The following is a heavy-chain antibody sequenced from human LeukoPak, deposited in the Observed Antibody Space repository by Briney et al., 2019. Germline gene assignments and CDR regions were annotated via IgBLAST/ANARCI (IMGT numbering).Heavy chain of an antibody. J-gene: IGHJ4*02. D-gene: IGHD3-22*01. Sequence: ASVKVSCKASGYTFTSYGISWVRQAPGQGLEWMGWISAYDGNTNYAQKLQGRITMTTDTSTSTAYMDLRSLRSDDTAVYYCARDYYDSSGYLRDYWGQGTLVTVSS. CDR2: ISAYDGNT. V-gene: IGHV1-18*01. CDR3: ARDYYDSSGYLRDY. CDR1: GYTFTSYG.